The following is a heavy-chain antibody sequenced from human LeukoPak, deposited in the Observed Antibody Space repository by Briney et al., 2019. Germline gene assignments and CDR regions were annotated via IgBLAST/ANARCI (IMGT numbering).Heavy chain of an antibody. Sequence: GGSLRLSCAASGFTFDDYAMHWVRQAPGKGQEWVSGVSWNSGSIGYADSVKGRFTISRDNAKNTLYLQMNSLRAEDTAVYYCARDVAPLDWLDVWGQGTTVTVSS. CDR1: GFTFDDYA. V-gene: IGHV3-9*01. J-gene: IGHJ6*02. D-gene: IGHD3-9*01. CDR3: ARDVAPLDWLDV. CDR2: VSWNSGSI.